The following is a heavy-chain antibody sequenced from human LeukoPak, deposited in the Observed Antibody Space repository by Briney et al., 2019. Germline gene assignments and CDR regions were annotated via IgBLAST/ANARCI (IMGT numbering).Heavy chain of an antibody. CDR3: ARDQEAFDY. CDR2: INPNSGGT. Sequence: ASVKVSCKASGYTFTGYYINWVRQAPGQGLEWMGRINPNSGGTNYAQKFQGRVTMTRDTSINTAYMELSRLRSDDTAVYYCARDQEAFDYWGQGTLVTDSS. CDR1: GYTFTGYY. J-gene: IGHJ4*02. V-gene: IGHV1-2*06.